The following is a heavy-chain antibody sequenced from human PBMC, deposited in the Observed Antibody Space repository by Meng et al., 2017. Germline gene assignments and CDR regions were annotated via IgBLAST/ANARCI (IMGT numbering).Heavy chain of an antibody. CDR2: ISYDGSNK. V-gene: IGHV3-30*01. CDR3: AREYYSSVWYWRAFDI. CDR1: GFTSSSNA. Sequence: GGFLRPSCAALGFTSSSNAMHWVRKAPGKGLEWVAIISYDGSNKYYADSVRGRFTISTDSSKNTLSLQMNCLRAEDTAVYFCAREYYSSVWYWRAFDIWGQGTMVTVSS. D-gene: IGHD6-19*01. J-gene: IGHJ3*02.